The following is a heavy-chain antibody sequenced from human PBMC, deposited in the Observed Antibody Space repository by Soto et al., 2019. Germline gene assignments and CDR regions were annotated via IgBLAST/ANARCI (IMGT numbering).Heavy chain of an antibody. J-gene: IGHJ4*02. CDR1: GYTFSNYG. V-gene: IGHV1-18*01. Sequence: QVQLVQSGAEVKRPGASVRVSCKASGYTFSNYGVTWVRQAPGQGLEWMGWISAYNGNTNIAQKFQGRITMTTDTSTSTAYMELRSLRSDDTAVYYCVRSHGDYAGYWGQGTLVTVSS. CDR2: ISAYNGNT. CDR3: VRSHGDYAGY. D-gene: IGHD4-17*01.